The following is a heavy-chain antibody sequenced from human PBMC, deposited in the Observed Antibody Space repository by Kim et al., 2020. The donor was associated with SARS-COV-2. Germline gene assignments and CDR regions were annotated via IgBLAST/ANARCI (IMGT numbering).Heavy chain of an antibody. V-gene: IGHV3-7*03. J-gene: IGHJ4*02. Sequence: GGSLRLSCAASGFTFSSYWMSWVRQAPGKGLEWVANIKQDGSEKYYVDSVKGRFTISRDNAKNSLYLQMNSLRAEDTAVYYCARIRDGQLLAFDYWGQGTLVTVSS. CDR3: ARIRDGQLLAFDY. CDR2: IKQDGSEK. CDR1: GFTFSSYW. D-gene: IGHD2-2*01.